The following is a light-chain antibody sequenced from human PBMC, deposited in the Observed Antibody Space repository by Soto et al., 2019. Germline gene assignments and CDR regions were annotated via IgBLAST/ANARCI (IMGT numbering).Light chain of an antibody. Sequence: DIQMTQSPSTLSASVGDRVTITCRASQSISSWLAWYQQKPGKAPKLLIYKASSLESGVPSRFSGSGSGTEFTITSSSLQADYLSTYYIQQYNSFPTFGQGTKVEIK. CDR3: QQYNSFPT. CDR1: QSISSW. CDR2: KAS. V-gene: IGKV1-5*03. J-gene: IGKJ1*01.